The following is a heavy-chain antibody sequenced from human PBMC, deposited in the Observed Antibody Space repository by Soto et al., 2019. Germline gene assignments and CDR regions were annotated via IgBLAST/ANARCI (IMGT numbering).Heavy chain of an antibody. D-gene: IGHD3-10*01. CDR3: ARHYYGSGSTLDY. CDR1: GGSISSYY. J-gene: IGHJ4*02. Sequence: QVQLQESGPGLVKPSETLSLTCTVSGGSISSYYWSWIRQPPGKGLEWIGYIYYSGSTKYNPSLKSRVTISVDTSKNQFSLKLSSVTAADTAVYYCARHYYGSGSTLDYWGQGTLVTVSS. V-gene: IGHV4-59*08. CDR2: IYYSGST.